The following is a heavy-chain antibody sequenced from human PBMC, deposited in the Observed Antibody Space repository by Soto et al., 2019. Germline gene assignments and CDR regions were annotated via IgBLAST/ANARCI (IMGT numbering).Heavy chain of an antibody. V-gene: IGHV3-74*01. J-gene: IGHJ4*02. D-gene: IGHD3-3*01. CDR3: GRGGVTASVDS. Sequence: EVQLVESGGGLVQPGGSLRLSCAASGFTLSDYWMHWARQGPGKGLVWVSHINGDGSSTGYADSVKGRFTISRDNAKNTLYLQMNSLRGEDTAVYYCGRGGVTASVDSWGQGTLVTVSS. CDR1: GFTLSDYW. CDR2: INGDGSST.